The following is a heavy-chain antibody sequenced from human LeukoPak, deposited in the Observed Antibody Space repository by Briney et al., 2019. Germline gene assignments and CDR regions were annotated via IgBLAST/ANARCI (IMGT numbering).Heavy chain of an antibody. D-gene: IGHD7-27*01. CDR1: GFTFRGYW. CDR3: GKDYWGSVDY. Sequence: GGSLRLSCAASGFTFRGYWMLWVRQAPGKGLVWVSRLSNDGTITDYADSVRGRFTISRDNAKNTLYLQMNSLRADDTAVYYCGKDYWGSVDYWGQGTLVTVSS. V-gene: IGHV3-74*01. J-gene: IGHJ4*02. CDR2: LSNDGTIT.